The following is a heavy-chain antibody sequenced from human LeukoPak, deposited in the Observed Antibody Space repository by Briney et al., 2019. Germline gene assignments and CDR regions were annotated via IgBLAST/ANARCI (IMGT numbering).Heavy chain of an antibody. CDR3: ARGPTSEDGYNWSNWFDP. D-gene: IGHD5-12*01. Sequence: ASVKVSCKASGYTFTSYYMHWLRQAPGQGLEWMGIINPSGGSTNYAQKFQGRVAITADKSTSTAYMELSSLRSEDTAVYYCARGPTSEDGYNWSNWFDPWGQGTLVTVSS. J-gene: IGHJ5*02. CDR2: INPSGGST. CDR1: GYTFTSYY. V-gene: IGHV1-46*01.